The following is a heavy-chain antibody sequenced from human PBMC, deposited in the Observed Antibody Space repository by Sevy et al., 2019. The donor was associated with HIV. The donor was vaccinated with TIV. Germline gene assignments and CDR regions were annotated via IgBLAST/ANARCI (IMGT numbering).Heavy chain of an antibody. CDR1: GGSITSLY. CDR2: IYYNGHI. V-gene: IGHV4-59*08. D-gene: IGHD1-26*01. Sequence: SETSLTCTVSGGSITSLYWNWIRQPPGKGLEWIANIYYNGHINYNPSLTSRVTLSLDTSTHQFSLRLCSVTAADTAMYYCAGENAWGRGYSWGQGTLVTVSS. J-gene: IGHJ4*02. CDR3: AGENAWGRGYS.